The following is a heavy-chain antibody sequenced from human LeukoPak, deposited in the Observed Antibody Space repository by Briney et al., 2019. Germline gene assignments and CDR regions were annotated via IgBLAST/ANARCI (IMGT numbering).Heavy chain of an antibody. CDR1: GFTFSSYG. V-gene: IGHV3-30*02. CDR2: IRYDGSNK. CDR3: AKDRPSSVVGDGFDI. J-gene: IGHJ3*02. D-gene: IGHD2-2*01. Sequence: GGSLRLSCAASGFTFSSYGMHWVRQAPGKGLEWVAFIRYDGSNKYYADSVKGRFTISRDNSKNTLYLQMNSLRAEDTAVYYCAKDRPSSVVGDGFDIWGQGTMVTVSS.